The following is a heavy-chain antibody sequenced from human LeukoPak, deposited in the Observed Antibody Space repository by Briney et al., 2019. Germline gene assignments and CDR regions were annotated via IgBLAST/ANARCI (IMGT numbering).Heavy chain of an antibody. CDR1: GFTFSSNV. V-gene: IGHV3-23*01. CDR3: AREGIVVVVAANFDY. Sequence: PGGSLRLSCVASGFTFSSNVMILVRQAPGKGLEWVSSIPASGGSTYYADSVKGRFTISRDNSKNTLYLQMNSLRAEDAAVYYCAREGIVVVVAANFDYWGQGTLVTVSS. CDR2: IPASGGST. J-gene: IGHJ4*02. D-gene: IGHD2-15*01.